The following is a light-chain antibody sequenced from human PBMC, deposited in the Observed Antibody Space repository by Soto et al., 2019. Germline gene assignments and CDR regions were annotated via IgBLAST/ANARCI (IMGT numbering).Light chain of an antibody. V-gene: IGKV4-1*01. Sequence: DIAMTQSPDSLAVSLGERATINCKSSQSVLYSSNNKNYLAWYQQKPGQPPKLPIYWASTRESGVPDRFSGSGSGTDFTLTISSLQAEDVAVYYCQQYYSTPRTFGQGTKVEIK. CDR2: WAS. J-gene: IGKJ1*01. CDR1: QSVLYSSNNKNY. CDR3: QQYYSTPRT.